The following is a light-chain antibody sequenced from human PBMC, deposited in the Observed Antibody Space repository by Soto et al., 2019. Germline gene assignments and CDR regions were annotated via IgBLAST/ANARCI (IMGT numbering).Light chain of an antibody. CDR2: GAT. J-gene: IGKJ1*01. CDR1: QNVLSD. V-gene: IGKV3-15*01. CDR3: QQYRSLPRT. Sequence: EILLTQSPATLSVSPGETATLSCRASQNVLSDLAWYQQKPGQAPRLLVYGATTRATDAPAKFRGSGSGTEFSLTISSLQSEDYGTYYCQQYRSLPRTFGQGSKVEI.